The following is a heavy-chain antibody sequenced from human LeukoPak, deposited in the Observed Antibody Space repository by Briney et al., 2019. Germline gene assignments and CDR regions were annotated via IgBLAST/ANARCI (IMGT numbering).Heavy chain of an antibody. CDR3: ARVMGRYCSSTSCYVDY. CDR1: GFSFSKYS. V-gene: IGHV3-23*01. D-gene: IGHD2-2*01. J-gene: IGHJ4*02. Sequence: GGSLRLSCVASGFSFSKYSMSWVRQAPGKGLEWVSAISGSGGSTYYADSVKGRFTISRDNSKNTLYLQMNSLRAEDTAVYYCARVMGRYCSSTSCYVDYWGQGTLVTVSS. CDR2: ISGSGGST.